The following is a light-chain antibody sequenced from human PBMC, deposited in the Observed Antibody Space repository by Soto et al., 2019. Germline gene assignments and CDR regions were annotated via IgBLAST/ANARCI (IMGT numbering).Light chain of an antibody. CDR3: HQYGSSSWT. CDR1: QSVSSSY. CDR2: GAS. Sequence: IVLTQSPGTLSLSPGERATLFCRASQSVSSSYLAWYQQKPGQAPRLLIYGASSRATGIPDRFSGSGSGTDFTLTISRLEPEDFAVYYCHQYGSSSWTFGQGTRLEIK. J-gene: IGKJ5*01. V-gene: IGKV3-20*01.